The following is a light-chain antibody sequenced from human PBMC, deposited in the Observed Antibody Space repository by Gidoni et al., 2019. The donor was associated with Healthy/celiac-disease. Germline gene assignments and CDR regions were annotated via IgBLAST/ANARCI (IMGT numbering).Light chain of an antibody. CDR1: QGISSY. V-gene: IGKV1-9*01. CDR2: AAS. J-gene: IGKJ4*01. CDR3: QQLNSYLALT. Sequence: DIQFTQSPSFLSASVGDRVTITCRASQGISSYLAWYQQKPGKAPKPLIYAASTLQSGVPSTFSGSGSGTEFTLTISSLQPEDFATYYCQQLNSYLALTFGGGTKVEIK.